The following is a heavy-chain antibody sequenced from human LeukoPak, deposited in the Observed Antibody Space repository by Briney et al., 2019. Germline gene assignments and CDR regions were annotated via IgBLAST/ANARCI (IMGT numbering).Heavy chain of an antibody. Sequence: SETQSLTCAVYGGSFSGYYWSWIRQPPGKGLEWIGEINHSGSTNYNPSLKSRVTISVDTSKNQFSLKLSSVTAADTAVYYCARGRSGYYSRGGELDYWGQGTLVTVSS. CDR2: INHSGST. J-gene: IGHJ4*02. CDR1: GGSFSGYY. CDR3: ARGRSGYYSRGGELDY. D-gene: IGHD3-22*01. V-gene: IGHV4-34*01.